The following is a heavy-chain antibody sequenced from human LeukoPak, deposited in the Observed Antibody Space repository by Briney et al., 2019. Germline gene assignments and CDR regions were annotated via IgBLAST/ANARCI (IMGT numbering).Heavy chain of an antibody. D-gene: IGHD6-19*01. J-gene: IGHJ4*02. CDR1: GGSISSSSYY. CDR3: ARRSPSGWLPY. CDR2: IYYSGST. V-gene: IGHV4-39*01. Sequence: PSETLSLTCTVSGGSISSSSYYWGWIRQPPGKGLEWIGSIYYSGSTYYNPSLKSRVTISVDTSKNQFSLKLSSVTAADTAVYYCARRSPSGWLPYWGQGTLVTVSS.